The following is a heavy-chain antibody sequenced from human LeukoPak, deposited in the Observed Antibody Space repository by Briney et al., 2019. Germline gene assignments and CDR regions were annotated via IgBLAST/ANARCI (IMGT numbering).Heavy chain of an antibody. CDR3: TRQRSTSTYYYGMDV. Sequence: SQTLSLTCAISGDTVSSNTAAWNWIRQSPSRGLEWLGRTYYRSKWSTDYAVSVQNRITINPDTSKNQFSLQLKSATPEDTAVYYCTRQRSTSTYYYGMDVWGQGTTVTVSS. CDR2: TYYRSKWST. D-gene: IGHD6-6*01. V-gene: IGHV6-1*01. CDR1: GDTVSSNTAA. J-gene: IGHJ6*02.